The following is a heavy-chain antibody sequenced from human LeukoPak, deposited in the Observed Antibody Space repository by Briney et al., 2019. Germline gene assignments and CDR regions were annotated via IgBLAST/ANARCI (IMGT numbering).Heavy chain of an antibody. CDR3: ARDGHYYDSSGYPELDAFDI. D-gene: IGHD3-22*01. J-gene: IGHJ3*02. V-gene: IGHV3-66*01. CDR1: GFTVSTNY. Sequence: GGSLRLSCAASGFTVSTNYMSWVRQAPGKGLEWVSVIYRGGDTYYADSVKGRFTISRDTSKNTLYLQMNSLRAEDTAVFYCARDGHYYDSSGYPELDAFDIWGQGTRVTVSS. CDR2: IYRGGDT.